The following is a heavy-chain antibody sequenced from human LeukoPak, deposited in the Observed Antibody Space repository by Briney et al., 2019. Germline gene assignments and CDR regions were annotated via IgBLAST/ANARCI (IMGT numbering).Heavy chain of an antibody. Sequence: SGGSLRLSCAASGFTFSSYSMNWVRQAPGKGLEWVSSISSSSSYIYYADSVKGRFTISRDNAKNSLYLQMNSLRAEDTAVYYCARGYSSSWHHYYYYMDVWGQGTLVTVSS. J-gene: IGHJ6*03. CDR3: ARGYSSSWHHYYYYMDV. CDR1: GFTFSSYS. CDR2: ISSSSSYI. D-gene: IGHD6-13*01. V-gene: IGHV3-21*01.